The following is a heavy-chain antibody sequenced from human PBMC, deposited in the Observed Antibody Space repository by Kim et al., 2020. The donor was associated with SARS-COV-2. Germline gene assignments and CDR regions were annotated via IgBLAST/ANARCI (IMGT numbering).Heavy chain of an antibody. D-gene: IGHD5-12*01. J-gene: IGHJ4*02. CDR3: ARGKLGATIKGRFDY. V-gene: IGHV4-34*01. Sequence: PSIKSRVTISVYTSTNQFSLKLSSVAAADTAVYYCARGKLGATIKGRFDYWGQGALVTVSS.